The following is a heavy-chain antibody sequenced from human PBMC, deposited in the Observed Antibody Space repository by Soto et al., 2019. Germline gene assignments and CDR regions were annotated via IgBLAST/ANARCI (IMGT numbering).Heavy chain of an antibody. V-gene: IGHV4-59*01. CDR2: IYYSGST. D-gene: IGHD6-19*01. Sequence: SETLSLTCTVSGGSISSYYWSWIRQPPGKGLEWIGYIYYSGSTNYNPSLKSRVTISVDTSKNQFSLKLTSVTAADTAVYYCARRGYSSGWYYFDYWGQGTLVTVSS. CDR1: GGSISSYY. J-gene: IGHJ4*02. CDR3: ARRGYSSGWYYFDY.